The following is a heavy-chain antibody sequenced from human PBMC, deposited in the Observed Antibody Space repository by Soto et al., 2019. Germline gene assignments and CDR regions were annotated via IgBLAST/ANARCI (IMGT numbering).Heavy chain of an antibody. V-gene: IGHV3-23*01. CDR2: ITASGDVE. D-gene: IGHD2-2*01. J-gene: IGHJ5*02. Sequence: EVQLLESGGDLVQPGGSLRLSCTASGFTFSNSVMTWVRQAPGKGLDWVSSITASGDVEAYADSVRARFRISRDNSKNTMSLQMSSLRVDDTAVYYCANGSSREGDTWGQGTLVTVSS. CDR1: GFTFSNSV. CDR3: ANGSSREGDT.